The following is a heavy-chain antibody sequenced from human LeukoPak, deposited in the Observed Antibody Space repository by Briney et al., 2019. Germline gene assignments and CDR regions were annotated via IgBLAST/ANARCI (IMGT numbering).Heavy chain of an antibody. CDR2: IKQDGSEK. Sequence: GVSLRLFCAVSGFTFSSYWMSWVRQASGKGLEWVANIKQDGSEKYYVDSVKGRFTISRDNAKNSLYLQMNSLRAEDTAVYYCARDEAVADIECSWFDPWGQGTLVTVSS. D-gene: IGHD6-19*01. J-gene: IGHJ5*02. V-gene: IGHV3-7*01. CDR3: ARDEAVADIECSWFDP. CDR1: GFTFSSYW.